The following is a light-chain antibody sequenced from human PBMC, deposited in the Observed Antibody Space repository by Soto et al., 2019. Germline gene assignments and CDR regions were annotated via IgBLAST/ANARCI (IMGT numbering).Light chain of an antibody. J-gene: IGLJ2*01. Sequence: QSALTQPASVSGSPGQSITISCTGTSSDVGGYNYVSWYQQHPGKAPKLMIYEVSDRPSGVSNRFSGSKSGNTASLTISGLQAEDEADYYCGTWDTSLSAVVIGGGTKLTVL. CDR3: GTWDTSLSAVV. V-gene: IGLV2-14*01. CDR2: EVS. CDR1: SSDVGGYNY.